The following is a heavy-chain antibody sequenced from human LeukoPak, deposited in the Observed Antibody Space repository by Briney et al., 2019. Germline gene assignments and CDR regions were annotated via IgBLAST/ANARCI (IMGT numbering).Heavy chain of an antibody. D-gene: IGHD1-1*01. V-gene: IGHV4-59*08. CDR3: ARRTTVAPEYHFGS. J-gene: IGHJ4*02. Sequence: PSGTLSLTCTVSGGSISGYYWTWIRQPPGKGLEWIGYIYHSGNTNYNPSLKSRVTISLDMSKNQFSLKLTSVTAADTAVYYCARRTTVAPEYHFGSWGQGILVT. CDR2: IYHSGNT. CDR1: GGSISGYY.